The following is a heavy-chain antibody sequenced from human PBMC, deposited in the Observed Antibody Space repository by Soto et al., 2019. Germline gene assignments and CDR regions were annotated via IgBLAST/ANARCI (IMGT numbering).Heavy chain of an antibody. J-gene: IGHJ6*02. CDR2: IDPSDSYT. CDR1: GYSFTSYW. D-gene: IGHD3-9*01. CDR3: ASGSNYDILTGYYGMDV. Sequence: PGESLKISCKGSGYSFTSYWISWVRQMPGKGLEWMGRIDPSDSYTNYSPSFQGHVTISADKSISTAYLQWSSLKASDTAMYYCASGSNYDILTGYYGMDVWGQGTTVTVSS. V-gene: IGHV5-10-1*01.